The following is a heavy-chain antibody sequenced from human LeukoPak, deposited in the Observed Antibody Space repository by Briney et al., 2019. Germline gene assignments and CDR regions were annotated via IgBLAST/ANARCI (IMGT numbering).Heavy chain of an antibody. V-gene: IGHV3-21*01. J-gene: IGHJ4*02. CDR3: ARDSILYYYDSSGYYSAHFDY. Sequence: GGPLRLSCAASGFTFSSYSMNWVRQAPGKGLEWVSSISSSSSYIYYADSVKGRFTISRDNAKNSLYLQMNSLGAEDTAVYYCARDSILYYYDSSGYYSAHFDYWGQGTLVTVSP. D-gene: IGHD3-22*01. CDR2: ISSSSSYI. CDR1: GFTFSSYS.